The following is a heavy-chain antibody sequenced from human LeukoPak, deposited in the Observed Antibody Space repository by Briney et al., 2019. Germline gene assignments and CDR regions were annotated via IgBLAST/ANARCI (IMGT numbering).Heavy chain of an antibody. J-gene: IGHJ4*02. CDR3: ASTDRDGYNFNY. D-gene: IGHD5-24*01. CDR2: ISSSGSTI. V-gene: IGHV3-48*03. CDR1: GFTFSTYA. Sequence: GGSLRLSCAASGFTFSTYAMHWVRQAPGKGLEWVSYISSSGSTIYYADSVKGRFTISRDNAKNSLYLQMNSLRAEDTAVYYCASTDRDGYNFNYWGQGTLVTVSS.